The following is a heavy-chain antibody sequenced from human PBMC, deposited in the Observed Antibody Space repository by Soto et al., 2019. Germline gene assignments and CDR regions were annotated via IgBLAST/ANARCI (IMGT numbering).Heavy chain of an antibody. J-gene: IGHJ6*02. D-gene: IGHD2-21*02. CDR1: GFTFSSYA. V-gene: IGHV3-30-3*01. Sequence: PGGSLRLSCAASGFTFSSYAMHWVRQAPGKGLEWVAVISYDGSNKYYADSVKGRFTISRDNSKNTLYLQMNSLRAEDTAVYYCARESCGGDCYLYYYGMDVWGQGTTVTVSS. CDR2: ISYDGSNK. CDR3: ARESCGGDCYLYYYGMDV.